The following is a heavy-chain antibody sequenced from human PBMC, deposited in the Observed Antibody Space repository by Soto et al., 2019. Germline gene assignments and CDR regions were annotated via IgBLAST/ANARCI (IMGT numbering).Heavy chain of an antibody. CDR2: ISGSGGST. D-gene: IGHD2-15*01. Sequence: HPGGSLRLSCAASGFTFSSYAMSWVRQAPGKGLEWVSAISGSGGSTYYADSVKGRFTISRDNSKNTLYLQMNSLRAEDTAVYYCAKGTGYCSGGSCYSFLHDYWGQGTLVTVS. J-gene: IGHJ4*02. CDR3: AKGTGYCSGGSCYSFLHDY. CDR1: GFTFSSYA. V-gene: IGHV3-23*01.